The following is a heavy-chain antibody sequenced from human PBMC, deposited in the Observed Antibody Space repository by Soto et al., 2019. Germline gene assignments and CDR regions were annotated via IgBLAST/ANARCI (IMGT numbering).Heavy chain of an antibody. CDR3: ARDLVVVPAATNYGMDV. CDR1: GFTFSSHG. V-gene: IGHV3-33*01. J-gene: IGHJ6*02. CDR2: IWYDGSNK. Sequence: PGGSLRLSCAASGFTFSSHGMHWVRQAPGKGLEWVAVIWYDGSNKYYADSVKGRFTISRDNSKNTLYLQMNSLRAEDTAVYYCARDLVVVPAATNYGMDVWGQGTTVTVSS. D-gene: IGHD2-2*01.